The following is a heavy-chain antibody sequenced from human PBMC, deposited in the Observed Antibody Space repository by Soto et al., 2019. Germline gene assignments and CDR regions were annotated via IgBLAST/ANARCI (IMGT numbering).Heavy chain of an antibody. CDR3: VGVPNPDFFDD. V-gene: IGHV4-30-4*03. CDR2: ISYSGTA. CDR1: GGSISRRNLY. J-gene: IGHJ4*02. Sequence: QVQLQESGPGLVRPSQTLSLSCTVSGGSISRRNLYWTWIRQRLGEGLEWIGCISYSGTAVYKPSLQSRLTISVDTSKNQFALKFTSGTAADTAIYYWVGVPNPDFFDDWGQGSLVTVSS. D-gene: IGHD1-26*01.